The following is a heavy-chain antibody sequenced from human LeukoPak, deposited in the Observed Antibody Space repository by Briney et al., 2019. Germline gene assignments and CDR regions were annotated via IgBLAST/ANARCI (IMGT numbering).Heavy chain of an antibody. V-gene: IGHV1-18*01. CDR1: GYTFTSYG. CDR2: ISAYNGNT. CDR3: ARQGYGVTSQGAADY. J-gene: IGHJ4*02. Sequence: ASVKVSCKASGYTFTSYGISWVRQAPGQGFEWMGWISAYNGNTNYAQNLQGRVTLTTDTSTSTAYMELRSLRSDDTAVYYCARQGYGVTSQGAADYWGQGTLVTVSS. D-gene: IGHD4-23*01.